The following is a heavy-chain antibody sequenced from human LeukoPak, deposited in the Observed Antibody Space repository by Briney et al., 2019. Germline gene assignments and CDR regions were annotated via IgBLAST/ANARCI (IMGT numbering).Heavy chain of an antibody. CDR1: GFTVSNNY. Sequence: PGGSLRLSCAASGFTVSNNYMNWVYMSWARQAPGKGLEWVSGIYSGGRTHYADSVKGRFTISRDGNTMFLQMNSLRPEDTDVYYCAKGNGYSYGRYYFDYWGQGTLVTVSS. CDR2: IYSGGRT. D-gene: IGHD5-18*01. CDR3: AKGNGYSYGRYYFDY. J-gene: IGHJ4*02. V-gene: IGHV3-66*02.